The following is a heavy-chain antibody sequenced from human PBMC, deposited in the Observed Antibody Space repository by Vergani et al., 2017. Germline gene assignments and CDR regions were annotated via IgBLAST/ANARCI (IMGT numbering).Heavy chain of an antibody. V-gene: IGHV3-23*01. CDR2: ISGSGGFT. CDR1: GFTFTNFA. CDR3: ARRIVGVDVFYNAIDI. Sequence: EVQLLESGGNLVQPGGSLRLSCAASGFTFTNFAMTWVRQAPGEGLEWVSGISGSGGFTYYADSVKGRFTISRDNSKNTMFLQMNNLRAEDTAVYYCARRIVGVDVFYNAIDIWGQGTKVTVSS. D-gene: IGHD1-26*01. J-gene: IGHJ3*02.